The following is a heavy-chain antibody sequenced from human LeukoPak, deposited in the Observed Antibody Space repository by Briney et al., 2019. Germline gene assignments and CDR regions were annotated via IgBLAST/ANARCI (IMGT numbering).Heavy chain of an antibody. Sequence: GGSLRLSCTASGFTFGDYAMSWFRQAPGKGLEWVGFIRSKAYGGTTEYAASVKGRFTISRDDSKSIAYLQMNSLKTEDTAVYYCTRSSSWYYLTYFDYWGQGTLVTVSS. V-gene: IGHV3-49*03. D-gene: IGHD6-13*01. CDR1: GFTFGDYA. CDR2: IRSKAYGGTT. J-gene: IGHJ4*02. CDR3: TRSSSWYYLTYFDY.